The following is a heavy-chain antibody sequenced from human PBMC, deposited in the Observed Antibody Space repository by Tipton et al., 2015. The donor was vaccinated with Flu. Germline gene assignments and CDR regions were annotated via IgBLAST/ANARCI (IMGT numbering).Heavy chain of an antibody. J-gene: IGHJ4*02. CDR1: GYNFINYG. D-gene: IGHD1-26*01. CDR3: ARDTLPGWEQPHLPFDF. CDR2: ISTYNANT. V-gene: IGHV1-18*01. Sequence: QLVQSGPAVKKPGASVKVSCKASGYNFINYGISWVRQAPGQGLEWMGWISTYNANTNYARNLQDRVTMTTDASTSTAYMELRSLRSDDTAVYFCARDTLPGWEQPHLPFDFSGQGTLVSVSS.